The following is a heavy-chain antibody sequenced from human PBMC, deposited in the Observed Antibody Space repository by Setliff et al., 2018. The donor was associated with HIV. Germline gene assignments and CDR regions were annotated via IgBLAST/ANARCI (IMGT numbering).Heavy chain of an antibody. V-gene: IGHV1-18*01. D-gene: IGHD2-2*01. J-gene: IGHJ4*02. CDR1: GYTFTSYG. CDR2: ISAYNGNT. Sequence: PSVKVSCKASGYTFTSYGISWVQQAPGQGIEWMGWISAYNGNTNYAQNLQGRVTMTIDTSTSTAYMELRSLRSDDTAVYYCARERWSRYCSSSSCYRDLDYWGQGTLVTVSS. CDR3: ARERWSRYCSSSSCYRDLDY.